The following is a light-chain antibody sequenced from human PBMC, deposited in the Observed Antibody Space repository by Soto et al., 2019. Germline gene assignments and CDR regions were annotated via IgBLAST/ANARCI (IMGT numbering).Light chain of an antibody. CDR1: QSISSW. Sequence: DIKMTQSPSTLSASVGDRVTITCRASQSISSWLAWYQQKPGKAPKLLIYKASSLESGVPSRFSGRGSGTEFTLTISSLQPDDFASYYCQQYNSWTFGQGTKVEIK. CDR2: KAS. V-gene: IGKV1-5*03. J-gene: IGKJ1*01. CDR3: QQYNSWT.